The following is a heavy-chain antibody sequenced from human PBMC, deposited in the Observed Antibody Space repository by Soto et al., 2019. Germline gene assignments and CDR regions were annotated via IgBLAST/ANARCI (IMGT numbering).Heavy chain of an antibody. CDR2: IYYSGST. CDR3: ARLPTWYYPDY. CDR1: GGSISSSSYY. D-gene: IGHD1-7*01. Sequence: QLQLQESGPGLVKPSETLSLTCTVSGGSISSSSYYWGWIRQPPGKGLEWIGSIYYSGSTYYNPSLKSRVTLSVDTSKNQFSLKLSSVTAADTAVYYCARLPTWYYPDYWGQGTLVTVSS. J-gene: IGHJ4*02. V-gene: IGHV4-39*01.